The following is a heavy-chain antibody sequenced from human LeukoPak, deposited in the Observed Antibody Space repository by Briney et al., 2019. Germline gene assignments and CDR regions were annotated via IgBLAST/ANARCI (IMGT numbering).Heavy chain of an antibody. V-gene: IGHV4-4*07. CDR2: ISPSGST. Sequence: PSETLSLTCTVSGVSMSSYFWTWIRQPAGKGLEWIGRISPSGSTNFNASLKSRVTMSVDTSKSQFSLNLSSVTAADTAVYTCAREGVGARHLDYWGQGTLVTVSS. J-gene: IGHJ4*02. CDR1: GVSMSSYF. D-gene: IGHD1-26*01. CDR3: AREGVGARHLDY.